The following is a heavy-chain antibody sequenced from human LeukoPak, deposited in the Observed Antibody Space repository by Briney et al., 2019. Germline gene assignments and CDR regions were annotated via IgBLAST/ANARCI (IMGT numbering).Heavy chain of an antibody. D-gene: IGHD6-19*01. CDR2: ISYDGSNK. CDR3: ARTYSSGWDYLIDY. V-gene: IGHV3-30-3*01. J-gene: IGHJ4*02. CDR1: GFTFSSYA. Sequence: PGGSLRLSCVASGFTFSSYAMHWVRQAPGKGLEWVAVISYDGSNKYYADSVKGRFTISRDNSKNTLYLQMNSLRAEDTAVYYCARTYSSGWDYLIDYWGQGTLVTVSS.